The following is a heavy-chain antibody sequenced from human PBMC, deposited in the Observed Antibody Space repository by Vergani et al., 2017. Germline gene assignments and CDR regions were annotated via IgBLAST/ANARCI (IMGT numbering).Heavy chain of an antibody. Sequence: DVHLAESGGGFFQPGGSLRLSCSASGFSFNSYWMHWVRQVPGKGLLWVSRIKSDGSITAYADFAKGRFTISRDSSKTVYLQMNSLRVEDTAMYFCAKDLSYSTAWPHFDSRGQGTLVTVSS. CDR1: GFSFNSYW. CDR3: AKDLSYSTAWPHFDS. CDR2: IKSDGSIT. J-gene: IGHJ4*02. V-gene: IGHV3-74*03. D-gene: IGHD4-11*01.